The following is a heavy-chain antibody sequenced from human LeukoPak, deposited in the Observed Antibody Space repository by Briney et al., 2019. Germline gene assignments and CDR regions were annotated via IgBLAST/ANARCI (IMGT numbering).Heavy chain of an antibody. V-gene: IGHV1-46*04. D-gene: IGHD1-26*01. CDR3: AREEGLSGTYYDAFDI. CDR1: GYRFSSSY. Sequence: GASVKVSCKASGYRFSSSYMHWVRQAPGQGLEWMGIINPSGGTTTYAQKLQGRVTMTCDMSTATAYMDLSSLTSEDTAIYYCAREEGLSGTYYDAFDIWGQGTMVTVSS. CDR2: INPSGGTT. J-gene: IGHJ3*02.